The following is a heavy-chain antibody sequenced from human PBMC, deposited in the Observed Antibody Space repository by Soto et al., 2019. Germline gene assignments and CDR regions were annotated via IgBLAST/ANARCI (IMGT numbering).Heavy chain of an antibody. Sequence: GGSLRLSCAASGFTFTNYAMTWVRQAPGKGLEWVSISSGSGSGGSTYYADSVKGRFTISRDNSKNTLYLQMNSLRAGDTAVYYCAKGAPIFDYWGQGTLVTVSS. CDR1: GFTFTNYA. CDR3: AKGAPIFDY. J-gene: IGHJ4*02. V-gene: IGHV3-23*01. CDR2: SSGSGSGGST.